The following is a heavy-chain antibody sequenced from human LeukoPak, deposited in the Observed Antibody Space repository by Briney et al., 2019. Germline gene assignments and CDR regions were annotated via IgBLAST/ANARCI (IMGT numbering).Heavy chain of an antibody. CDR1: GFTFSSYA. V-gene: IGHV3-21*01. D-gene: IGHD3-3*01. CDR3: ATESDYDFWSGYSPDAFDI. CDR2: ISSSSSYI. J-gene: IGHJ3*02. Sequence: GGSLRLSCAASGFTFSSYAMSWVRQAPGKGLEWVSSISSSSSYIYYADSVKGRFTISRDNAKNSLYLQMNSLRAEDTAVYYCATESDYDFWSGYSPDAFDIWGQGTMVTVSS.